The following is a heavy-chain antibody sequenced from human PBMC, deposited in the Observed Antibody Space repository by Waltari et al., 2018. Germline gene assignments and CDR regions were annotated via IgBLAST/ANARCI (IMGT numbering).Heavy chain of an antibody. D-gene: IGHD2-15*01. CDR3: ASDRGRGLILDS. CDR1: GGSIRGRYW. CDR2: THHSGRN. J-gene: IGHJ5*01. V-gene: IGHV4-4*02. Sequence: QVQLQESGPGLGKPSGTLSLTCPVSGGSIRGRYWWSWVRQPPGKGLEWVGQTHHSGRNNYNPSLESRVTISVDTSNNQFSLKLSSATAADTAIYYCASDRGRGLILDSWGLGTMVTVSP.